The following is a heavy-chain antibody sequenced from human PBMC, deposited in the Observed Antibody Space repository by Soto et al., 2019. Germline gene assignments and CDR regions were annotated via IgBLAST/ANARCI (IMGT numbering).Heavy chain of an antibody. CDR2: TRNKANSYTT. Sequence: EVQLVESGGGLVQPGGSLRLSCAASGFTFSDHYMDWVRQAPGKGLEWVGRTRNKANSYTTEYSASVIGRFTISRDDSKHSLYLQIESLKTENTAVDYCTRHRHLATMASLQIYAFDFWGQGTMVTVSS. CDR3: TRHRHLATMASLQIYAFDF. D-gene: IGHD5-12*01. J-gene: IGHJ3*01. V-gene: IGHV3-72*01. CDR1: GFTFSDHY.